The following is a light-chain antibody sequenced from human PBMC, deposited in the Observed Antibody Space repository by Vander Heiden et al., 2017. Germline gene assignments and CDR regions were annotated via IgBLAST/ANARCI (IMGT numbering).Light chain of an antibody. CDR3: QQYYSRPRT. Sequence: DIVMTQSPDSLAVSLGDRATINCKSSQSVLYSSNNKNYLVWYQQKPGQPPKLLIYWASTRESGVPDRFSGSGSGTDFTLTISSLQAEDVAVYYCQQYYSRPRTFGQGTKVEIK. V-gene: IGKV4-1*01. CDR2: WAS. CDR1: QSVLYSSNNKNY. J-gene: IGKJ1*01.